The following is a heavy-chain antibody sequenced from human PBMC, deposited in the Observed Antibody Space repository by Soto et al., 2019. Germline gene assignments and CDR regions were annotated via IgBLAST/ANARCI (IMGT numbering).Heavy chain of an antibody. CDR1: GFTFSSYS. CDR2: ISSSSSYI. Sequence: KTGGSLRLSCAASGFTFSSYSMNWVRQAPGKGLEWVSSISSSSSYIYYADSVKGRFTISRDNAKNSLYLQMNSLRAEDTAVYYCARDPPPTAYYYYYYGMDVWGQGTTVTVSS. J-gene: IGHJ6*02. V-gene: IGHV3-21*01. CDR3: ARDPPPTAYYYYYYGMDV.